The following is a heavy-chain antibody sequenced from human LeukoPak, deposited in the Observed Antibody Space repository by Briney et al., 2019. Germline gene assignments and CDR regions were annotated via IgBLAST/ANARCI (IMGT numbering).Heavy chain of an antibody. Sequence: SETLSLTCTVSGYSISSGYYWGWIRQPPGKGLEWIGSIYHSGSTYYNPSLKSRLTISADTSKNQFSLRLSSVTAADTAVYYCVRVDNDGNYFDYWGQGTLVTVSS. D-gene: IGHD4-23*01. J-gene: IGHJ4*02. V-gene: IGHV4-38-2*02. CDR2: IYHSGST. CDR3: VRVDNDGNYFDY. CDR1: GYSISSGYY.